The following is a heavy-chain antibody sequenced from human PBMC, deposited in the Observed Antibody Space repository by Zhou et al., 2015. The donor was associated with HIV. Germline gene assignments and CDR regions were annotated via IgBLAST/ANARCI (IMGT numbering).Heavy chain of an antibody. CDR1: GGTFSGSD. J-gene: IGHJ6*02. Sequence: LMQSGTEVTKPGSSVKVSCKASGGTFSGSDLSWVRQAPGQGLEWLGWISGYNGDTNFAQRFQGRVTLTTDPSTGTAYMELRSLTSDDTAVYYCARWIQLWLPTRAYYYYYGMDVWGQGTTVTVSS. CDR2: ISGYNGDT. CDR3: ARWIQLWLPTRAYYYYYGMDV. D-gene: IGHD5-18*01. V-gene: IGHV1-18*01.